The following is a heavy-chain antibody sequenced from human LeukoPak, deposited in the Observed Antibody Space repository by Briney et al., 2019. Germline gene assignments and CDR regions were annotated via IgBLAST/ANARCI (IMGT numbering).Heavy chain of an antibody. J-gene: IGHJ4*02. D-gene: IGHD4-11*01. CDR3: AKGGHYSFFDY. CDR2: VSDSGGST. CDR1: GFTFSSYA. Sequence: GGSLRLSCAASGFTFSSYAMSWVRQAPGKGLEWVSAVSDSGGSTYYADSVKGRFTISRDNSKNTLYLQMNSLRAEDTAVYYCAKGGHYSFFDYWGQGTLVTVSS. V-gene: IGHV3-23*01.